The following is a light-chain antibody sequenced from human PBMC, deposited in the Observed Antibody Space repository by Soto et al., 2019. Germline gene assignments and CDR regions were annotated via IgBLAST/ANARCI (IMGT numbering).Light chain of an antibody. CDR3: QSYDSSLSGHVV. Sequence: QSVLTQPPSVSGAPGQRVTISCTGSSSNIGAGYDVHWYKQLPGTAPKLLIYGNSNRPSGVPDRFSGSKSGTSASLAITGLQAEDEADYYYQSYDSSLSGHVVFGGGTKVTVL. CDR1: SSNIGAGYD. J-gene: IGLJ2*01. V-gene: IGLV1-40*01. CDR2: GNS.